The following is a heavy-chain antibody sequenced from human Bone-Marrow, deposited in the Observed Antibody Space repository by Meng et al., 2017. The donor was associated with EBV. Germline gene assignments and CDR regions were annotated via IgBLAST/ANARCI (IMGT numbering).Heavy chain of an antibody. J-gene: IGHJ4*02. CDR3: ARDSGYYDSSGYYDY. CDR2: ISSSSSYI. D-gene: IGHD3-22*01. CDR1: GFTFSSYS. Sequence: EAQLVVSGGGLVKPGGSLRLSCADSGFTFSSYSMNWVRQSPGKGLEWVSSISSSSSYIYYADSVKGRFTISRDNAKNSLYLQMNSLRAEDTAVYYCARDSGYYDSSGYYDYWGQGTLVTVSS. V-gene: IGHV3-21*01.